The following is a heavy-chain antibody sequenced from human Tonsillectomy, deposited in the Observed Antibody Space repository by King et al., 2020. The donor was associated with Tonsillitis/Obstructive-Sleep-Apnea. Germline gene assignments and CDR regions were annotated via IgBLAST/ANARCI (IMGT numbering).Heavy chain of an antibody. CDR1: GGSISSYY. Sequence: VQLQESGPGLVKPSETLSLTCTVSGGSISSYYWSWIRQPPGKGLEWIGYIYYSGSTNYNPSLKSRVTISVDTSKNQFSLKLSSVTAAGTAVYYCARDPHPTYYYDSSGYYWGDWYFDLWGRGTLVTVSS. CDR3: ARDPHPTYYYDSSGYYWGDWYFDL. V-gene: IGHV4-59*01. J-gene: IGHJ2*01. D-gene: IGHD3-22*01. CDR2: IYYSGST.